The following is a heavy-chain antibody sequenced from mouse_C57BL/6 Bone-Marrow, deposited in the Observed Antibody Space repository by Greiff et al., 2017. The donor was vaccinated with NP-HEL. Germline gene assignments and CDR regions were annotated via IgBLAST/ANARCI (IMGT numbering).Heavy chain of an antibody. CDR2: IDPENGDT. CDR1: GFNIKDDY. Sequence: EVMLVESGAELVRPGASVKLSCTASGFNIKDDYMHWVKQRPEQGLEWIGWIDPENGDTEYASKFQGKATITADTSSNTAYLQLSSLTSEDTAVYYCTTRYYGSRDYAMDYWGQGTSVTVSS. V-gene: IGHV14-4*01. D-gene: IGHD1-1*01. CDR3: TTRYYGSRDYAMDY. J-gene: IGHJ4*01.